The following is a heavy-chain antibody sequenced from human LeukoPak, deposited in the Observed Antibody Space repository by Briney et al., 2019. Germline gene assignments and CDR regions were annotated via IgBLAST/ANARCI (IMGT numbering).Heavy chain of an antibody. Sequence: GGSLRLSCAASGFIFNTYVMHWVRQAPGKGLEWLAFIRYDGSNKNYADSVKGRFTISRDNTKNSLYLQMNSLRAEDTAVYYCARDWGNWDFDYWGQGTLVIVSS. D-gene: IGHD1-1*01. CDR3: ARDWGNWDFDY. J-gene: IGHJ4*02. V-gene: IGHV3-30*02. CDR2: IRYDGSNK. CDR1: GFIFNTYV.